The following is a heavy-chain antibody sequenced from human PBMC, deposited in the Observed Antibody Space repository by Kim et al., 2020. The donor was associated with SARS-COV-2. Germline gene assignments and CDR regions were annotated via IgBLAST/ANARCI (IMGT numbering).Heavy chain of an antibody. Sequence: KFRGRVTITRDTSASTAYMELSSLRSEDTAVYYCARDPSNSYGYDYYFDYWGQGTLVTVSS. D-gene: IGHD5-18*01. CDR3: ARDPSNSYGYDYYFDY. J-gene: IGHJ4*02. V-gene: IGHV1-3*01.